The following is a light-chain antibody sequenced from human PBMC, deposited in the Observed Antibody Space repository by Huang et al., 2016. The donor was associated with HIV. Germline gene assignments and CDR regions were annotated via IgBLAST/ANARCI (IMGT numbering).Light chain of an antibody. Sequence: DIQMTQTPSSVSASVGDRVTITCRASQSISRYLNWYQQKPGKAPKLLIYAASTLQSVVPSRFSGSGSGTDFTLTISSLQFEDFATYYCQQSYSTLPFTFGPGTKVDIK. CDR1: QSISRY. J-gene: IGKJ3*01. CDR3: QQSYSTLPFT. CDR2: AAS. V-gene: IGKV1-39*01.